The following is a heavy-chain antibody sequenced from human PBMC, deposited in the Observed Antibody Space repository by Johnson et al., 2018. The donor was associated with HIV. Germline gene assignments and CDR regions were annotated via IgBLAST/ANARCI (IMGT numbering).Heavy chain of an antibody. J-gene: IGHJ3*02. CDR1: GFTFRSYW. D-gene: IGHD2/OR15-2a*01. Sequence: QVQLVESGGGLVQPGGSLRLSCAVSGFTFRSYWMTWVRQAPGKGLEWVAVISYDGSNKYYADSVKGRFTISRDNSKYTLYLQMNSLRAEDTAVYYCAKGLLGVAFDIWGQGTMVTVSS. CDR3: AKGLLGVAFDI. V-gene: IGHV3-30-3*01. CDR2: ISYDGSNK.